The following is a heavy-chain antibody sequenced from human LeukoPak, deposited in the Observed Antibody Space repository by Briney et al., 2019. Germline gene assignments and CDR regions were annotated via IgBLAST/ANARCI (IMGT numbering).Heavy chain of an antibody. CDR2: ITGSGGGT. CDR1: GFTFSNYA. D-gene: IGHD3-9*01. J-gene: IGHJ4*02. CDR3: AKWGDYDVLTGYYGPDY. Sequence: GGSLRLSCAASGFTFSNYAMSWVRQAPGKGLEWVSAITGSGGGTYYADSVKGRFTISRDNSKNTLYLQMNSLRAEDTAVYYCAKWGDYDVLTGYYGPDYWGRGTLVTVSS. V-gene: IGHV3-23*01.